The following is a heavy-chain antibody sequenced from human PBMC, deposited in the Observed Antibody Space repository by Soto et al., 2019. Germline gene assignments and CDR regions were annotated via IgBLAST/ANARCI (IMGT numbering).Heavy chain of an antibody. CDR3: ARLAYSGYLQT. J-gene: IGHJ1*01. CDR2: IYYSGAT. V-gene: IGHV4-39*02. CDR1: GDSISTGSYY. Sequence: LSLTCDVSGDSISTGSYYWGWIRQPPGKGLEWIASIYYSGATYYNPSLQSRVTISVDTSNNRFSLTLSSLTAADTAVYFCARLAYSGYLQTWGQGSLVTVSS. D-gene: IGHD1-26*01.